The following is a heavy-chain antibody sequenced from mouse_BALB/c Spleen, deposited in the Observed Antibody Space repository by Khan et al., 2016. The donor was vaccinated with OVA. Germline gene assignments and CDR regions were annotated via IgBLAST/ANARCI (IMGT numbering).Heavy chain of an antibody. CDR3: ARGCYSSFDY. CDR1: GYSFTSYL. Sequence: IQLVQSGTVLARPGASVKMSCKASGYSFTSYLIHWVQQRPGQGLEWIGDVYPGNGDITYNQKFKDKAKLTAGTSANTAYMEVSKLTNEDSAVYYCARGCYSSFDYWGQGTLVTVS. J-gene: IGHJ3*01. D-gene: IGHD1-3*01. CDR2: VYPGNGDI. V-gene: IGHV1-5*01.